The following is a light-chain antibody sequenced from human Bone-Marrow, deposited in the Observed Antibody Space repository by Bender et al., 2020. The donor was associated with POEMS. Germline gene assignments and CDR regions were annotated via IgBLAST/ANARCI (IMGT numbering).Light chain of an antibody. J-gene: IGLJ2*01. CDR2: DVT. V-gene: IGLV2-14*03. CDR1: SSDVGGYQY. CDR3: SSYARSNIVL. Sequence: QSALTQPASVSGSPGQSITISCTGTSSDVGGYQYVSWYQQLPGKAPTLILYDVTSRPSGVSHRFSGSKSGNTAYLTVSGLQAEDEADYYCSSYARSNIVLFGGGTKLTVL.